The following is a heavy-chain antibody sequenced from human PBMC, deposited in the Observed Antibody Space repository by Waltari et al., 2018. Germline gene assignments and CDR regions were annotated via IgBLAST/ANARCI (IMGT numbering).Heavy chain of an antibody. D-gene: IGHD7-27*01. V-gene: IGHV4-38-2*01. CDR2: IYHSGST. Sequence: SIYHSGSTYYNPSLKSRVTISVDTSKNQFSLKLSSVTAADTAVYYCARHRFNWGSGRDYYYYYYMDVWGKGTTVTVSS. J-gene: IGHJ6*03. CDR3: ARHRFNWGSGRDYYYYYYMDV.